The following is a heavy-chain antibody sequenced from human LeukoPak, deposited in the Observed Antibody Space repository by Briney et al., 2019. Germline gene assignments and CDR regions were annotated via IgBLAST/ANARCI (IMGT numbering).Heavy chain of an antibody. CDR3: GRDFLGESGAGGP. Sequence: GGSLRLSCAASGFTFSSYTMNWVRQAAGKGLEWASSISPSGHSTWHADSVKGRFTISRDDAKNSVYLQMTNLRVDDTAVYYCGRDFLGESGAGGPWGQGILVTVSS. CDR2: ISPSGHST. J-gene: IGHJ5*02. V-gene: IGHV3-21*01. D-gene: IGHD3-10*01. CDR1: GFTFSSYT.